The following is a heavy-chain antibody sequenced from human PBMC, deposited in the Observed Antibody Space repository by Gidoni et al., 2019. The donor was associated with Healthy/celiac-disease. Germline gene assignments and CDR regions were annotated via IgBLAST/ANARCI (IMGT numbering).Heavy chain of an antibody. D-gene: IGHD3-22*01. Sequence: QVQLQEPGPGLVKTSETLSLTCTVSGGSISSYYWSWIRQPPGKGLEWIGYIYYSGSTNYKPSLKSRVTISVDTSKNQFSLKLSSVTAADTAVYYCAREVFDSSGYMAFDIWGQGTMVTVSS. CDR2: IYYSGST. CDR1: GGSISSYY. V-gene: IGHV4-59*01. CDR3: AREVFDSSGYMAFDI. J-gene: IGHJ3*02.